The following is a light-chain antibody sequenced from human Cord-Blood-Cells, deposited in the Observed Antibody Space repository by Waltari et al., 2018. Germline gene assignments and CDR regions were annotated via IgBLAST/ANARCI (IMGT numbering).Light chain of an antibody. J-gene: IGLJ2*01. CDR1: SSDVRSYNP. V-gene: IGLV2-23*01. CDR2: EGS. Sequence: QSALTQPASVPGSPGKSITTSCTGTSSDVRSYNPFSWYQQHPGKAPKLMIYEGSKRPSGVSNRFSGSKSGNTASLTISGLQAEDEADYYCCSYAGSSTYVVFGGGTKLTVL. CDR3: CSYAGSSTYVV.